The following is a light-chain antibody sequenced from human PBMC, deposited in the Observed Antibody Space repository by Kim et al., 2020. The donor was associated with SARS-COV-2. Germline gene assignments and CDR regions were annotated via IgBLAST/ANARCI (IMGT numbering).Light chain of an antibody. V-gene: IGKV3-15*01. CDR3: QQYDKWPLT. CDR2: GAS. J-gene: IGKJ4*01. CDR1: QSANSN. Sequence: SLSPGERATLSCRASQSANSNLAWYQQKPGQAPRLLIYGASTRATDIPARFSGSGSGTDFTLTISCLQSEDFAVYYCQQYDKWPLTFGGGTKLEI.